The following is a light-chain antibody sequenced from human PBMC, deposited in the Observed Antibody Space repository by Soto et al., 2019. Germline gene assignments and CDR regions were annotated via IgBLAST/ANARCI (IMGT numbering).Light chain of an antibody. CDR1: QSVSSY. CDR2: DAS. CDR3: QQRSNWLT. J-gene: IGKJ4*01. Sequence: EIVLTQSPATLSLSPGERATLSCRASQSVSSYLAWYQQKPGQAPRLLIYDASNRATGIPARFSGSGSGTDFTLTISILETEDFEVYYCQQRSNWLTFGGGTKVEIK. V-gene: IGKV3-11*01.